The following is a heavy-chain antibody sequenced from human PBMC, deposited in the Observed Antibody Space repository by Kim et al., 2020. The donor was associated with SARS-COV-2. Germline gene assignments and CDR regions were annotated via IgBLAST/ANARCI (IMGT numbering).Heavy chain of an antibody. Sequence: AQNIQARVTMTTDPSTSTAYMELRSLRPDDTAVYYCARDRAGATLQGWFDPWGQGTLVTVSS. CDR3: ARDRAGATLQGWFDP. V-gene: IGHV1-18*01. D-gene: IGHD1-26*01. J-gene: IGHJ5*02.